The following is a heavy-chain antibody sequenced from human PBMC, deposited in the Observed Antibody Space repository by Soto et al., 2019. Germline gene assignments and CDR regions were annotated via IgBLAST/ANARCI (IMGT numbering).Heavy chain of an antibody. CDR3: AREPRQQGFDY. V-gene: IGHV4-61*01. CDR2: ISYSGST. Sequence: SETLSLTCTVSGGSVSSTSSYWTWIRQPPGKGLEWIGYISYSGSTNYNPSLKSRVTMSIDASRNQFSLRLSSVTAADTAVYYGAREPRQQGFDYWGPGTLVTVSS. CDR1: GGSVSSTSSY. J-gene: IGHJ4*02.